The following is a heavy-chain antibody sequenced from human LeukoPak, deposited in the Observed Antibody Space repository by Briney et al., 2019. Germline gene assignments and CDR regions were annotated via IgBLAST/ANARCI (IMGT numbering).Heavy chain of an antibody. CDR1: GGSFSGYY. CDR2: INHSGST. CDR3: ARGWRKYYDFWSGPQSTPRFDP. V-gene: IGHV4-34*01. Sequence: PSETLSLTCAVYGGSFSGYYWSWIRQPPGKGLEWIGEINHSGSTNYNPSLKSRVTISVDTSKNQFSLKLSSVTAADTAVYYCARGWRKYYDFWSGPQSTPRFDPWGQGTLVTVSS. J-gene: IGHJ5*02. D-gene: IGHD3-3*01.